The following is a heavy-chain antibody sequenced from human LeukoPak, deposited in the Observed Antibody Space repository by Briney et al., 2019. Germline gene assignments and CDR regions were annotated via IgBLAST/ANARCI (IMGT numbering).Heavy chain of an antibody. Sequence: GGSLRLSCAASGFTFSSYWMSWVRQAPGKGLEWVANIKQDGSEKYYVDSVKGRFTISRDDSKNTLYLQMNSLRVEDTAVYYCAKDSPVATRWGQGTLVTVSS. CDR2: IKQDGSEK. CDR1: GFTFSSYW. CDR3: AKDSPVATR. V-gene: IGHV3-7*03. J-gene: IGHJ4*02. D-gene: IGHD1-26*01.